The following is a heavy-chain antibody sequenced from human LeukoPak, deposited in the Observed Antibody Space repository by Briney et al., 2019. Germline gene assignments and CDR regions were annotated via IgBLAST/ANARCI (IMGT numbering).Heavy chain of an antibody. CDR2: INPNSGST. CDR1: GYTFTGYY. CDR3: ARDSVVVVPAAIPEYFQH. Sequence: ASVKVSCKASGYTFTGYYMHWVRQAPGQGLEWMGWINPNSGSTNYAQKFQGRVTMTRDTSISTAYMELSRLRSDDTAVYYCARDSVVVVPAAIPEYFQHWGQGTLVTVSS. D-gene: IGHD2-2*01. J-gene: IGHJ1*01. V-gene: IGHV1-2*02.